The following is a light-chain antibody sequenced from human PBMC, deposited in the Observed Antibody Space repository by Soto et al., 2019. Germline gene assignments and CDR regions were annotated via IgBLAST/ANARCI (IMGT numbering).Light chain of an antibody. CDR1: QSISRY. V-gene: IGKV1-39*01. J-gene: IGKJ1*01. Sequence: DIQMTQSPSSLSASVGDRVAITCRASQSISRYLNWYQLKPGKAPKLLIDAASSLQSGVPSRFSGSGSGTDFTLTINSLQPEDCATYYCQQSYSTPWTFGQGTKVEI. CDR3: QQSYSTPWT. CDR2: AAS.